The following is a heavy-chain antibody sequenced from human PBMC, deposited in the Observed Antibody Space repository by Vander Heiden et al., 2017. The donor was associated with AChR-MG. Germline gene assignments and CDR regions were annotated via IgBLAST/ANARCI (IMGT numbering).Heavy chain of an antibody. CDR1: GGPFSSYA. CDR2: IIPIVGTA. V-gene: IGHV1-69*01. D-gene: IGHD3-16*01. Sequence: QVQLVQSGAEVKKPGSSVKVSCKASGGPFSSYAISWVRQAPGQGLEWMGGIIPIVGTANYAQKCQGRVTITADESTSTAYMELSSLRSEDTAVYYCARVRGYYYYYGMDVWGQGTTVTVSS. CDR3: ARVRGYYYYYGMDV. J-gene: IGHJ6*02.